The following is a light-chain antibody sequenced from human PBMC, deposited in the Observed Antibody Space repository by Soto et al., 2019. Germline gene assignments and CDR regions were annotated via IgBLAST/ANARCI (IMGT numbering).Light chain of an antibody. CDR2: EVT. CDR3: GSYTTTRGV. V-gene: IGLV2-14*03. Sequence: QSALTQPASVSGSPGQSITISCTGTSSDVGGYNYVSWYQQHPGKAPKLMIYEVTNRPSGVSNRFSGSKSGNTASLTISGLQAEDEADCYCGSYTTTRGVFGTGTKLTVL. CDR1: SSDVGGYNY. J-gene: IGLJ1*01.